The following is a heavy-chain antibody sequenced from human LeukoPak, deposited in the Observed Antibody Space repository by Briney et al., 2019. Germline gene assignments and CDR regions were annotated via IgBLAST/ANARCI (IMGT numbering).Heavy chain of an antibody. J-gene: IGHJ4*02. V-gene: IGHV4-34*01. CDR2: INHSGST. Sequence: SETLSLTCAVYGGSFSGYYWSWIRQPPGKGLEWIGEINHSGSTYYNPSLKSRVTISVDTSKNQFSLKLSSVTAADTAVYYCARVIGRTVAGPNFDYWGQGTLVTVSS. CDR1: GGSFSGYY. D-gene: IGHD6-19*01. CDR3: ARVIGRTVAGPNFDY.